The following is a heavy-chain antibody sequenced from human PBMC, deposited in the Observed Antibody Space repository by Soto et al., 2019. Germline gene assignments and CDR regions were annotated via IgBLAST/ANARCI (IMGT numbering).Heavy chain of an antibody. J-gene: IGHJ6*02. V-gene: IGHV3-23*01. CDR1: GFTFSSYA. D-gene: IGHD2-15*01. CDR2: ISGSGGST. Sequence: GGSLRLSCSASGFTFSSYAMSWVRQAPGKGLEWVSAISGSGGSTYYADSVKGRFTISRDNSKNTLYLQMNSLRAEDTAVYYCAKDLGYCSGGSCSGSADVWGQGTTVTVSS. CDR3: AKDLGYCSGGSCSGSADV.